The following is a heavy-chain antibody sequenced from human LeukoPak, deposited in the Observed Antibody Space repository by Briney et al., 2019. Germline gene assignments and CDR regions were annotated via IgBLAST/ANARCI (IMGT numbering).Heavy chain of an antibody. D-gene: IGHD3-10*01. V-gene: IGHV4-39*07. CDR1: GGSISGSSYY. CDR2: INHSGST. Sequence: SETLSLTCTVSGGSISGSSYYWGWIRQPPGTGLEWIGEINHSGSTNYNPSLKSRVTISVDASKNQFSLKLSSVTAADTAVYYCARGLLLFDIWGQGTMVTVSS. CDR3: ARGLLLFDI. J-gene: IGHJ3*02.